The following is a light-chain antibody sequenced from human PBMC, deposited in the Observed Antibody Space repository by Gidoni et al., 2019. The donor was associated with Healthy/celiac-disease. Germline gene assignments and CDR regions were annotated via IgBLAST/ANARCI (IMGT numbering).Light chain of an antibody. Sequence: EIVLTQSPGTLSLSPGERATLSCRASQSVSSSYLAWYQQKPGQAPRLLNYGASSRATGIPDRFSGSGSGTDFTLTISRLEPEDFAVYYCQQYGSSYSWTFGQGTKVEIK. CDR3: QQYGSSYSWT. V-gene: IGKV3-20*01. CDR1: QSVSSSY. CDR2: GAS. J-gene: IGKJ1*01.